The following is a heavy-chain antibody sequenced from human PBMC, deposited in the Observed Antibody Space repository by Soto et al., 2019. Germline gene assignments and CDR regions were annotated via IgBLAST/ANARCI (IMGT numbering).Heavy chain of an antibody. Sequence: GGSLRLSCAASGFTFSSYSMNWVRQAPGKGLEWVSSISSSSSYIYYADSVKGRFTISRDNAKNSLYLQMNSLRAEDTAVYYCARDRGNSPYYYSYGMEVWGQGTKVTVSS. CDR3: ARDRGNSPYYYSYGMEV. V-gene: IGHV3-21*01. CDR2: ISSSSSYI. CDR1: GFTFSSYS. J-gene: IGHJ6*02. D-gene: IGHD3-10*01.